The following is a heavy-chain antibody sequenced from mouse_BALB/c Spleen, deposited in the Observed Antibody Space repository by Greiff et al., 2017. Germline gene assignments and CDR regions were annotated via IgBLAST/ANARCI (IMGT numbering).Heavy chain of an antibody. Sequence: ESGPGLVKPSQSLSLTCTVTGYSITSDYAWNWIRQFPGNKLEWMGYISYSGSTSYNPSLKSRISITRDTSKNQFFLQLNSVTTEDTATYYCASYYGSSYGYFDVWGAGTTVTVSS. CDR3: ASYYGSSYGYFDV. J-gene: IGHJ1*01. CDR2: ISYSGST. V-gene: IGHV3-2*02. D-gene: IGHD1-1*01. CDR1: GYSITSDYA.